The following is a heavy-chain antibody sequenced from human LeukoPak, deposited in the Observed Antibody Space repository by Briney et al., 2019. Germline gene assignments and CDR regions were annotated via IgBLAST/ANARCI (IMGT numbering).Heavy chain of an antibody. Sequence: KPSETLSLTCTVSGGSISSYYWSWIRQPPGKGLEWIGEISQGEGTKYNPSLNSRVFLSLDTSSNQFSLKLSSVSAADTAMYYCTRGSDSRKQGYYGQGTLVTVSS. CDR1: GGSISSYY. CDR3: TRGSDSRKQGY. J-gene: IGHJ4*02. D-gene: IGHD6-13*01. CDR2: ISQGEGT. V-gene: IGHV4-34*01.